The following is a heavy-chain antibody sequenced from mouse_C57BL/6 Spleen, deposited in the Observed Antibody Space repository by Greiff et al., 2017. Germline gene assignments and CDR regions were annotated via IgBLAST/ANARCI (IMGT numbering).Heavy chain of an antibody. D-gene: IGHD2-4*01. V-gene: IGHV1-22*01. CDR2: INPNNGGT. CDR3: ARRGYDYGGDY. Sequence: EVQLVESGPELVKPGASVKMSCKASGYTFTDYNMHWVKQSHGKSLEWIGYINPNNGGTSYNQKFKGKATLTVNKSSSTAYMELRSLTSEDSAVXDCARRGYDYGGDYWGQGTTLTVSS. CDR1: GYTFTDYN. J-gene: IGHJ2*01.